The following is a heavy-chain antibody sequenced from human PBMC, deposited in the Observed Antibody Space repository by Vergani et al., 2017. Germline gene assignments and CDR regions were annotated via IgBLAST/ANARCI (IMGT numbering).Heavy chain of an antibody. Sequence: EVQLVESGGGLVKPGGSLRLSCAASGFTFSSYSMNWVRQAPGKGLEWVSSISSSSSYIYYADSVKGRFTISRDNAKNSLYLQMNSLRAEDTAVYYCAREPGXYNWNYGYYYYMDVWGKGTTVTVSS. J-gene: IGHJ6*03. V-gene: IGHV3-21*01. D-gene: IGHD1-7*01. CDR3: AREPGXYNWNYGYYYYMDV. CDR2: ISSSSSYI. CDR1: GFTFSSYS.